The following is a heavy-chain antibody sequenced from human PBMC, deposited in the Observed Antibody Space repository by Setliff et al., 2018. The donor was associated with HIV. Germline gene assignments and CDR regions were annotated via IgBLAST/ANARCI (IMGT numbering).Heavy chain of an antibody. CDR3: ARHPIGVATWSDGFDF. J-gene: IGHJ4*02. V-gene: IGHV4-59*11. CDR1: GGSISSHY. Sequence: PSETLSLTCSVSGGSISSHYWTWIRQSPGKGLEWIGSVYYSGDTDYNPSLKSRVSTSVYTSKNQFSLKLSSVTAADTAVYYCARHPIGVATWSDGFDFWGQGRLVTVSS. D-gene: IGHD6-19*01. CDR2: VYYSGDT.